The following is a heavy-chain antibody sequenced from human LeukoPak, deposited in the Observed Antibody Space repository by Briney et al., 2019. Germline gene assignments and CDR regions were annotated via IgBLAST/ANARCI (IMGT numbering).Heavy chain of an antibody. V-gene: IGHV7-4-1*02. CDR3: AREVSGSSWYPDAFDI. J-gene: IGHJ3*02. CDR1: GYTFTSYA. CDR2: INANTGNP. D-gene: IGHD6-13*01. Sequence: GASVKVSCKASGYTFTSYAMNWVRQAPGQGLEWMGWINANTGNPTYAQGFTGRFVFSLDTSVSTAYLQISSLKAEDTAVYYCAREVSGSSWYPDAFDIWGQGTMVTVSP.